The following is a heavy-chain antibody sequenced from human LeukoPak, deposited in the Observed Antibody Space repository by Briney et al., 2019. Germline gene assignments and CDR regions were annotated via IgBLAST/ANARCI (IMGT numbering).Heavy chain of an antibody. V-gene: IGHV1-69*05. Sequence: GASVKVSCKASRGTLSPYGIGWVRQAPGQGLEWMGGIIPKFGSANYAPKFQDRLTLTTDESTSTAYMELRSLRSDDTAVYYCARNPGVAVAGKGVDFDYWGQGTLVTVSS. CDR1: RGTLSPYG. J-gene: IGHJ4*02. CDR2: IIPKFGSA. CDR3: ARNPGVAVAGKGVDFDY. D-gene: IGHD6-19*01.